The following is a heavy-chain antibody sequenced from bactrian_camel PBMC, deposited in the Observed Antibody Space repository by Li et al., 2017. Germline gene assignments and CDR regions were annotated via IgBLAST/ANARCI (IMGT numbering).Heavy chain of an antibody. CDR2: VYSDGSTA. Sequence: HVQLVESGGGSVHPGGSLRLSCAASGFTFSSHYMSWVRQYPGKGLEWVGSVYSDGSTAVYGDSVKGRFTISRDNAKSTLFLQMDSLEVGDMGLYYCVKVGEGGSCVDWGKGPRSPSP. J-gene: IGHJ4*01. V-gene: IGHV3-2*01. CDR1: GFTFSSHY. D-gene: IGHD7*01.